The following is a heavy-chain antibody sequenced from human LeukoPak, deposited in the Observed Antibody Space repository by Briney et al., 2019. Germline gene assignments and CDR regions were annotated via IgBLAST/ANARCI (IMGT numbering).Heavy chain of an antibody. Sequence: PSETLSLTCSVSGGSISSYYWSWIRQPAGKGLEWIGRIYTSGSTNYNPSLKSRVTMSVDTSKNQFSLKLSSVTAADTAVYYCARDRRYCSSTSCYDVLFDYWGQGTLVTVSS. CDR3: ARDRRYCSSTSCYDVLFDY. D-gene: IGHD2-2*01. J-gene: IGHJ4*02. V-gene: IGHV4-4*07. CDR2: IYTSGST. CDR1: GGSISSYY.